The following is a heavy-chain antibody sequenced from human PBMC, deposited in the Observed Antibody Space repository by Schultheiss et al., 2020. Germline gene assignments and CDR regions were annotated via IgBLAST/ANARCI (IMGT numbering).Heavy chain of an antibody. Sequence: SETLSLTCTVSGGSISSGGYYWSWIRQHPGKGLEWIGYIYYSGSTYYNPSLKSRVTISVDTSKNQFSLKLSSVTAADTAVYYCARLSSSWYSFDPWGQGTLDTVSS. CDR3: ARLSSSWYSFDP. CDR1: GGSISSGGYY. J-gene: IGHJ5*02. D-gene: IGHD6-13*01. CDR2: IYYSGST. V-gene: IGHV4-31*03.